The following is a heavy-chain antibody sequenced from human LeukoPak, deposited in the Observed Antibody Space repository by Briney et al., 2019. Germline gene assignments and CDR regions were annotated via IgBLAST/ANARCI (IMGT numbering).Heavy chain of an antibody. V-gene: IGHV6-1*01. Sequence: SQTLSLSCAISGDSVSSNSAAWDWLRQSPSRGLEWLGRTYYRSKWYNDYAVSVKSRRTINPDTSKNQFSLQLNTVTPEDTAVYYCARENRSGGSCYLFDYWGQGTLVTVSS. CDR3: ARENRSGGSCYLFDY. D-gene: IGHD2-15*01. CDR1: GDSVSSNSAA. CDR2: TYYRSKWYN. J-gene: IGHJ4*02.